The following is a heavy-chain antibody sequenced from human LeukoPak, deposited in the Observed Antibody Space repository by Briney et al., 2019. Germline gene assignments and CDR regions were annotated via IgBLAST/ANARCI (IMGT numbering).Heavy chain of an antibody. CDR2: TYYRSKWYN. CDR3: ARDMYGYYYDT. D-gene: IGHD3-22*01. Sequence: SQTLSLTCAISGDSVSSNSAAWNWLRQSPSRGLEWLGRTYYRSKWYNDYAVSVKSRITISPDTSENQFSLQLNSVTPEDTAVYFCARDMYGYYYDTWGQGTLVTVSS. V-gene: IGHV6-1*01. J-gene: IGHJ4*02. CDR1: GDSVSSNSAA.